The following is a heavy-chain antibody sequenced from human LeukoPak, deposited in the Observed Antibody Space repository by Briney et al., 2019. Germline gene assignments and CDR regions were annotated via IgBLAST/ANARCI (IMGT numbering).Heavy chain of an antibody. D-gene: IGHD3-22*01. CDR2: IYYSGST. CDR1: GGSISSGGYY. CDR3: ARGRGYYQDY. V-gene: IGHV4-31*03. J-gene: IGHJ4*02. Sequence: SETLSLTCTVSGGSISSGGYYWSWIRQHPGKGLEWIGYIYYSGSTYYNPPLKSRVTISVDTSKNQFSLKLSSVTAADTAVYYCARGRGYYQDYWGQGTLVTVSS.